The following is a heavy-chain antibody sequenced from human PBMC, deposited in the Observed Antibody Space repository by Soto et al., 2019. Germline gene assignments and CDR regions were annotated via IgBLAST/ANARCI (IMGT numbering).Heavy chain of an antibody. CDR1: GFTVSSNY. Sequence: TGGSLRLSCAASGFTVSSNYMSWVRQAPGKGLKWVSVIYSGGSTYYADSVKGRFTISRDNSKNTLYLQMNSLRAEDTAVYYCARDQQYDFWSGYYRDYGMDVWGQGTTVTVSS. CDR2: IYSGGST. J-gene: IGHJ6*02. CDR3: ARDQQYDFWSGYYRDYGMDV. V-gene: IGHV3-66*01. D-gene: IGHD3-3*01.